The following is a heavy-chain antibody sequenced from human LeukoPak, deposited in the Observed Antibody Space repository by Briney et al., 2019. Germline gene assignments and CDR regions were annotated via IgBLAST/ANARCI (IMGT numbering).Heavy chain of an antibody. CDR2: INHSGST. D-gene: IGHD3-3*01. V-gene: IGHV4-34*01. CDR3: ARGGLGFLEWLRDAFDI. CDR1: GGSFSGYY. J-gene: IGHJ3*02. Sequence: PSETLSLTCAVYGGSFSGYYWRWIRQPPGKGLEWIGEINHSGSTNYNPSLKSRVTISVDTSKNQFSLKLSSVTAADTAVYYCARGGLGFLEWLRDAFDIWGQGTMVTVSS.